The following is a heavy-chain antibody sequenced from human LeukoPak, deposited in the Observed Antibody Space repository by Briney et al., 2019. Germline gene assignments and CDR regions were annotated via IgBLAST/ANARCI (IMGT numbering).Heavy chain of an antibody. CDR3: ARGNHYYDSSGYYKFDY. CDR2: IRYDGSNK. J-gene: IGHJ4*02. Sequence: GGSLRLSCAASGFTFSSYVMHWVRQAPGKGLEWVAFIRYDGSNKYYADSVKGRFTISRDNSKNTLYLQMNSLRAEDTAVYYCARGNHYYDSSGYYKFDYWGQGTLVTVSS. D-gene: IGHD3-22*01. V-gene: IGHV3-30*02. CDR1: GFTFSSYV.